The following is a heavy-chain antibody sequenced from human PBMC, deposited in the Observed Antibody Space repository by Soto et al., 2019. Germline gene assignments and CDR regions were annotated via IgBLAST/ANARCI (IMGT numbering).Heavy chain of an antibody. D-gene: IGHD5-12*01. CDR1: GGTFSSYA. Sequence: QVQLVQSGAEVRQPESSVKVSWKTSGGTFSSYAISWVRQAPGQGLEWMGGIVPIVDTSTYAQKFQGRVTITADESTSTAYMELSSLRSDDTAIYYCVRVVAIPGYPDNWGQGTLVTVSA. CDR3: VRVVAIPGYPDN. J-gene: IGHJ4*02. CDR2: IVPIVDTS. V-gene: IGHV1-69*12.